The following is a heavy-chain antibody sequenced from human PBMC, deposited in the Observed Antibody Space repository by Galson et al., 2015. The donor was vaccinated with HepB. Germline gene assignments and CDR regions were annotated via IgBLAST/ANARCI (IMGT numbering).Heavy chain of an antibody. J-gene: IGHJ3*02. Sequence: SVTVSCKASTYISTDYGISWVRQAPGQGLEWMGWVHASNGHTNYAQKLQGRATMTIDTSTSTAYMELRSLTFDDTAVYFCARGDVVVVTGDIHAFDIWGQGTMVTVSS. CDR3: ARGDVVVVTGDIHAFDI. CDR1: TYISTDYG. D-gene: IGHD2-2*01. CDR2: VHASNGHT. V-gene: IGHV1-18*04.